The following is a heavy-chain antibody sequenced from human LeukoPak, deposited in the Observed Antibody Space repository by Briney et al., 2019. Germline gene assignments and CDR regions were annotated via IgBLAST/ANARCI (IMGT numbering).Heavy chain of an antibody. Sequence: SETLSLTCTVSGGSISSHYWSWIRQPPGKGLEWTGYIYYSGTTNYNPSLKSRVTIPVDTSKNQFSLKLSSVTAADTAVYYCARGVYIAAAQYAYWGQGTLVTVSS. V-gene: IGHV4-59*11. CDR3: ARGVYIAAAQYAY. CDR1: GGSISSHY. CDR2: IYYSGTT. J-gene: IGHJ4*02. D-gene: IGHD6-13*01.